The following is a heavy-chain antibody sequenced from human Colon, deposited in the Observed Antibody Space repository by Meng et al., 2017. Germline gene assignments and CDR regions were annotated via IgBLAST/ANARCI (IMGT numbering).Heavy chain of an antibody. J-gene: IGHJ5*02. V-gene: IGHV4-4*02. D-gene: IGHD2-2*01. CDR3: ARGGTSSKYFDL. CDR1: GGSITSTNW. CDR2: IYNSDT. Sequence: QVQLQESGPGLVKPSGTLSLTCAVSGGSITSTNWWSWVRQPPGKGLEWIAYIYNSDTSYNPSLGSRVTISIDTSENHFSLKLTSVTAADTAVYYCARGGTSSKYFDLWGQGTLVTVSS.